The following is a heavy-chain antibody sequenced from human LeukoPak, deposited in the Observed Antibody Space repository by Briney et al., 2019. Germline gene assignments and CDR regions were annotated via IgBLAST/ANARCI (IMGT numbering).Heavy chain of an antibody. CDR1: GFTFSSYS. J-gene: IGHJ4*02. V-gene: IGHV3-21*01. D-gene: IGHD6-13*01. CDR2: ISSSSSYI. CDR3: ARDRIAAAVSTAFDY. Sequence: GGSLRLSCAASGFTFSSYSMNWVRQAPGKGLEWVSSISSSSSYIYYADSVKGRFTISRDNAKNSLYLQMNSLRAEDTAVYYCARDRIAAAVSTAFDYSGQGTLVTVSS.